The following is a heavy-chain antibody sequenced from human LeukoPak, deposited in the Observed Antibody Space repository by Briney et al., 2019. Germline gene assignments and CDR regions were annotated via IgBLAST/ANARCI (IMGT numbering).Heavy chain of an antibody. CDR3: ARVGVPAAIGWDLDY. CDR1: GYTFTGYY. J-gene: IGHJ4*02. Sequence: GASVKVSCKASGYTFTGYYMHWVRQAPGQGLEWMGWINPNSGGTNYAQKFQGRVTMTRDTSISTAYMDLSRLRSDDTAVYYCARVGVPAAIGWDLDYWGQGTLVTVSS. V-gene: IGHV1-2*02. D-gene: IGHD2-2*01. CDR2: INPNSGGT.